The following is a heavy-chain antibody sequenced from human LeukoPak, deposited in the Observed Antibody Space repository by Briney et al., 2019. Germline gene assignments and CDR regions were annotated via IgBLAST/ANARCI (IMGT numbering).Heavy chain of an antibody. CDR1: GGSISSGDYY. CDR3: VRQGDGGDFQH. V-gene: IGHV4-39*01. CDR2: IYYTGSPP. Sequence: SETPSLTCTVSGGSISSGDYYWSWIRQSPGQGPEWIGSIYYTGSPPHYNPSLKSRVSISVDSSKNQFSLKLSSVTAEDTAVYYCVRQGDGGDFQHWGQGTLVTVSS. J-gene: IGHJ1*01.